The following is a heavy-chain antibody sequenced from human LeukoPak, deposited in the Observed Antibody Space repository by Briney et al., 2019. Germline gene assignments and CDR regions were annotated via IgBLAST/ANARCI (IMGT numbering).Heavy chain of an antibody. CDR1: GGSFSGYY. Sequence: SETLSLTCAVYGGSFSGYYWTWIRQPPGGGLEWIGQINHGGSTTYNPSIKSRVTISVDTSKNQFSLKLTSVTTADTAVYYCARGCPGYWGQGTLVTVSS. J-gene: IGHJ4*02. V-gene: IGHV4-34*01. CDR3: ARGCPGY. CDR2: INHGGST.